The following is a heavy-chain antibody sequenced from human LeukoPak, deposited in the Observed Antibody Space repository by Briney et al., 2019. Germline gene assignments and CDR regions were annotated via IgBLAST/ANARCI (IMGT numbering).Heavy chain of an antibody. CDR3: ALGYYYGLDAFDI. CDR2: IWYDGSNK. J-gene: IGHJ3*02. V-gene: IGHV3-33*01. D-gene: IGHD3-22*01. CDR1: GFTFSSYS. Sequence: GGSLRLSCAASGFTFSSYSMHWVRQAPGKGLEWVAVIWYDGSNKYYADSVKGRFTISRDNSKNTLYLQMNSLRAEDTAVYYCALGYYYGLDAFDIWGQGTMVTVSS.